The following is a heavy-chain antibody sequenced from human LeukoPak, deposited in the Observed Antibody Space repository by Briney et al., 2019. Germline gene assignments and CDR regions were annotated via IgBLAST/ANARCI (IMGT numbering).Heavy chain of an antibody. Sequence: SVKVSCKASGGTFSSYAISWVRQAPRQGLEWMGGIIPIFGTANYAQKFQGRVTITTDESTSTAYMELSSLRSEDTAVYYCARSRLPIVVVPAATYGYFDYWGQGTLVTVSS. V-gene: IGHV1-69*05. CDR2: IIPIFGTA. CDR3: ARSRLPIVVVPAATYGYFDY. D-gene: IGHD2-2*01. J-gene: IGHJ4*02. CDR1: GGTFSSYA.